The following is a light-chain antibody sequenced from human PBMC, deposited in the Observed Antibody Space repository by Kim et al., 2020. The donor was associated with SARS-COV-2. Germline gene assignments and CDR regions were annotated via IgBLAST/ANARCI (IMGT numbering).Light chain of an antibody. V-gene: IGKV3-20*01. CDR2: GSS. J-gene: IGKJ1*01. CDR1: QRLSSTY. Sequence: PGERATLSCRASQRLSSTYVAWYQQKGGQAPRLLIYGSSSRATGIPDRFSGSGSGTDFTLTINTLEPEDFAVYYCQQYGSSLRTFGQGTKVDIK. CDR3: QQYGSSLRT.